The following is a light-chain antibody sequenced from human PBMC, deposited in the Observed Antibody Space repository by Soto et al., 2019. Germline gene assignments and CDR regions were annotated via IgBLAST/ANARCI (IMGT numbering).Light chain of an antibody. CDR3: QQYNNWPKP. Sequence: EIVMTQSPATLSVSPGERATLSCRASQSVSSDLAWYQQKPGQAPRLLIYGASTRATGIPARFSGSGSGTEFTLTISSLQSEDFAVYYCQQYNNWPKPFGQGTTVEIK. CDR1: QSVSSD. V-gene: IGKV3-15*01. J-gene: IGKJ1*01. CDR2: GAS.